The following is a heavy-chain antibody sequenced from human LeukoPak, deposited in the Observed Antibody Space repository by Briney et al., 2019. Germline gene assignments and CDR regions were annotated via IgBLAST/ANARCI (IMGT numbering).Heavy chain of an antibody. CDR1: GGSISSYY. J-gene: IGHJ4*02. Sequence: PSETLSLTCTVSGGSISSYYWSWIRQPPGKGLEWIGEINHSGSTNYNPSLKSRVTISVDTSKNQFSLKLSSVTAADTAVYYCARGPDYYDSSGYYRVAYYFDYWGQGTLVTVSS. D-gene: IGHD3-22*01. CDR2: INHSGST. V-gene: IGHV4-34*01. CDR3: ARGPDYYDSSGYYRVAYYFDY.